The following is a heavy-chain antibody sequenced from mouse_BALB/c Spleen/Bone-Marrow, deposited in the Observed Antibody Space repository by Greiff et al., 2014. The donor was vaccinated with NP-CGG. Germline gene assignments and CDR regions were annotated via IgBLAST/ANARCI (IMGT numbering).Heavy chain of an antibody. CDR2: IDPANGNT. CDR3: ANYYYGSHFDY. V-gene: IGHV14-3*02. J-gene: IGHJ2*01. Sequence: EVQLQQSGAALVKPGASVKLSCTASGFNIKDTYMHWVKQRPEQGLEWIGRIDPANGNTKYDPKFQGKATITADTSFNTAYLQLSSLTSEDTAVYYCANYYYGSHFDYWGQGTTLTVSS. D-gene: IGHD1-1*01. CDR1: GFNIKDTY.